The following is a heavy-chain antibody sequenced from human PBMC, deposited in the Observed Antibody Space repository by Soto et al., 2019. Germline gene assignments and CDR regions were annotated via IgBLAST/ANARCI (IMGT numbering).Heavy chain of an antibody. CDR3: AKGQEFDWLLWEGPYYYYMDV. D-gene: IGHD3-9*01. CDR1: EFTFSSYA. CDR2: ISGSGGST. V-gene: IGHV3-23*01. Sequence: GGSLRHSFAASEFTFSSYAMSWVRQAPGKGQEWVSAISGSGGSTYYADSVKGRFTISRDNSKNTLYLQMNSLRAEDTAVYYCAKGQEFDWLLWEGPYYYYMDVWGKGTTVTVSS. J-gene: IGHJ6*03.